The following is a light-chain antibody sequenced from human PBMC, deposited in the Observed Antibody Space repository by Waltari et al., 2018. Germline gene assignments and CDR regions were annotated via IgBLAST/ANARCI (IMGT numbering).Light chain of an antibody. CDR3: QQYFDTPS. CDR2: GAA. V-gene: IGKV4-1*01. CDR1: QSLLYRANNKNY. Sequence: DIVMTQSPDSLAVSLGERATIKCKSGQSLLYRANNKNYLAWYQQKPGQPPKRLIYGAATRDSGVPDRFSGSGSGTDFTLTISSLQAADVAVYYCQQYFDTPSFGPGTKVEIK. J-gene: IGKJ3*01.